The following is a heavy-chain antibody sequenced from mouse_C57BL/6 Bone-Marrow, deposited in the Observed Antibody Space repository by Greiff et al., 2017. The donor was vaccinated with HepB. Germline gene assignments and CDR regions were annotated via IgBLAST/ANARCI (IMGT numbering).Heavy chain of an antibody. J-gene: IGHJ2*01. CDR2: ISNLAYSI. CDR1: GFTFSDYG. D-gene: IGHD1-1*01. V-gene: IGHV5-15*01. CDR3: ARPRDYGSSFYFDY. Sequence: EVHLVESGGGLVQPGGSLKLSCAASGFTFSDYGMAWVRQAPRKGPEWVAFISNLAYSIYYADTVTGRFTISRENAKNTLYLEMSSLRSEDTAMYYCARPRDYGSSFYFDYWGQGTTLTVSS.